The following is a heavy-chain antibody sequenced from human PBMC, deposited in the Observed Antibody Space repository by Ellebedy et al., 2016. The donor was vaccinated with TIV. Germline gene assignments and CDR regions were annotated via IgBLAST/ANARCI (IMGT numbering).Heavy chain of an antibody. D-gene: IGHD5-12*01. V-gene: IGHV1-18*04. CDR3: ARVIGLRDCDGATCSPPPPLDY. CDR2: ISAFNGDT. J-gene: IGHJ4*02. Sequence: ASVKVSCKASGYTFTSFGITWVRQAPGQGLEWMGWISAFNGDTNYVQKLQGRVTMTSDTSTSTAYMELRSLRSDDTAMYYCARVIGLRDCDGATCSPPPPLDYWGQGTLVTVSS. CDR1: GYTFTSFG.